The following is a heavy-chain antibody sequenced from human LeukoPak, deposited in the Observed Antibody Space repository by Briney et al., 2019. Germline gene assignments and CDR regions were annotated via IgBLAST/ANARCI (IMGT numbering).Heavy chain of an antibody. CDR3: AGIAVAGTYY. J-gene: IGHJ4*02. D-gene: IGHD6-19*01. CDR2: IFASGST. V-gene: IGHV4-4*07. Sequence: PSETLSLTCTVSGGSISTYSWNWIRQPAGKGLEWIGRIFASGSTKYNLSLKSRVTMSVETSKNQFSLKLSSVTAADTAVYYCAGIAVAGTYYWGQGTLVTVSS. CDR1: GGSISTYS.